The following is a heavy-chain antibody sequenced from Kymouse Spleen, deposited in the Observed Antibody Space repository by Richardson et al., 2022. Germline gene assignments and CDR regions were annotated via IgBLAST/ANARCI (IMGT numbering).Heavy chain of an antibody. D-gene: IGHD6-6*01. Sequence: EVQLVESGGGLVQPGGSLRLSCAASGFTFSSYAMSWVRQAPGKGLEWVSAISGSGGSTYYADSVKGRFTISRDNSKNTLYLQMNSLRAEDTAVYYCAKGYSSSSGYYYYYYGMDVWGQGTTVTVSS. CDR2: ISGSGGST. J-gene: IGHJ6*02. V-gene: IGHV3-23*04. CDR3: AKGYSSSSGYYYYYYGMDV. CDR1: GFTFSSYA.